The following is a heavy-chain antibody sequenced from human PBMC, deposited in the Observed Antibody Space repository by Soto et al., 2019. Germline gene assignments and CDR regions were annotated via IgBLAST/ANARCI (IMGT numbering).Heavy chain of an antibody. CDR2: IWYDGSNK. Sequence: PGGSRRRSWAASGFTFSSYVMHWVRQAPGKGLEWVAVIWYDGSNKYYADSVKGRFTISRDNSKNTLYLQMNSLRAEDTAVYSCARDRVATRGPYYYYGMDVWGQGTTVTVSS. V-gene: IGHV3-33*01. J-gene: IGHJ6*02. CDR3: ARDRVATRGPYYYYGMDV. CDR1: GFTFSSYV. D-gene: IGHD5-12*01.